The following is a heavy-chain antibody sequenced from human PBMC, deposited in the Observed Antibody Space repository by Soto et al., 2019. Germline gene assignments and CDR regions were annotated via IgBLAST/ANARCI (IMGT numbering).Heavy chain of an antibody. J-gene: IGHJ4*02. CDR2: ISGSGGST. CDR1: GFTFSSYA. D-gene: IGHD6-6*01. V-gene: IGHV3-23*01. Sequence: GGSLRLSCAASGFTFSSYAMSWVRQAPGKGLEWVSAISGSGGSTYYADSVKGRFTISRDNSKNTLYLQMNSLRAEDTAVYYCAKDQEDSSSSQPYFDYWGQGTLVTVSS. CDR3: AKDQEDSSSSQPYFDY.